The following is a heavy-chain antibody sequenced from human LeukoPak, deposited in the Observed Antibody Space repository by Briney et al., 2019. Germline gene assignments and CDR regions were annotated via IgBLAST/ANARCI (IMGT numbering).Heavy chain of an antibody. J-gene: IGHJ4*02. D-gene: IGHD2-15*01. CDR2: IKSKTDGGTT. Sequence: GGSLRLSCAASGFTFSNAWMSWVRQAPGKGLEWVGRIKSKTDGGTTEYAAPVKGRFTISRDDSENTLYLQMNSLKTEDTAVYYCTSLPRYCSGGSCNTGSDSWGQGTLVTVSS. CDR3: TSLPRYCSGGSCNTGSDS. CDR1: GFTFSNAW. V-gene: IGHV3-15*01.